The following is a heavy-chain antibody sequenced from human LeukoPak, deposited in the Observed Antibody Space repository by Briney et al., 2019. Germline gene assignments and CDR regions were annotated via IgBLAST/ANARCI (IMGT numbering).Heavy chain of an antibody. Sequence: GGSLRLSCAASGFTFSSYVMHWVRQAPGKGLEWVAVIWYDGSNKYYADSVKGRFTISRDNSKNTLYLQMNSLRAEDTAVYYCAKGDGVDGYGYYYYYMDVWGKGTTVTVSS. CDR1: GFTFSSYV. V-gene: IGHV3-33*06. D-gene: IGHD3-3*01. CDR3: AKGDGVDGYGYYYYYMDV. CDR2: IWYDGSNK. J-gene: IGHJ6*03.